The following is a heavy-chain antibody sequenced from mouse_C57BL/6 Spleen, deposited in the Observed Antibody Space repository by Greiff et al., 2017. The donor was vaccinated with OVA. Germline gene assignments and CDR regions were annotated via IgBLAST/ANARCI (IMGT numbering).Heavy chain of an antibody. V-gene: IGHV1-54*01. CDR1: GYAFTNYL. CDR2: INPGSGGT. J-gene: IGHJ3*01. D-gene: IGHD2-4*01. Sequence: QVQLKESGAELVRPGTSVKVSCKASGYAFTNYLIEWVKQRPGQGLEWIGVINPGSGGTNYNEKFKGKATLTADKSSSTAYMQLSSLTSEDSAVYFCARWGDYEGFAYWGQGTLVTVSA. CDR3: ARWGDYEGFAY.